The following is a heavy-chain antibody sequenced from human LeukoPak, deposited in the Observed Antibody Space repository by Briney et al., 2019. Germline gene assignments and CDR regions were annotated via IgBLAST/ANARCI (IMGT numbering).Heavy chain of an antibody. CDR2: IIPIFGTA. CDR3: ARGGASDSGSYYYYYYMDV. Sequence: SVKVSCKASGGTFSSYAISCVRQAPGQGLEWMGGIIPIFGTANYAQKFQGRVTITADESTSTAYMELSSLRSEDTAVYYCARGGASDSGSYYYYYYMDVWGKGTTVTVSS. D-gene: IGHD1-26*01. V-gene: IGHV1-69*13. CDR1: GGTFSSYA. J-gene: IGHJ6*03.